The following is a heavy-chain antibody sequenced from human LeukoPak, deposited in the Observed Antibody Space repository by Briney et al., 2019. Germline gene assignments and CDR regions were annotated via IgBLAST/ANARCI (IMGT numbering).Heavy chain of an antibody. J-gene: IGHJ5*02. V-gene: IGHV3-48*03. CDR3: ARGLRFGD. CDR2: ISSSGATI. CDR1: GFTFSDHE. Sequence: GGPLRLPCAASGFTFSDHEMDWVRQAPGKGLEWLSDISSSGATISYADSVKGRFTISRDNAKNLLYLQMNSLRAEDAAVYYCARGLRFGDWGQGALVTVSS. D-gene: IGHD2-21*01.